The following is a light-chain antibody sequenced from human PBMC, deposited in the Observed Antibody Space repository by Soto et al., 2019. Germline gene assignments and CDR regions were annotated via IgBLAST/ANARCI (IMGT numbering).Light chain of an antibody. CDR3: QSYDSSLSAVV. V-gene: IGLV1-40*01. Sequence: QSVLTQPPSVSGAPGQRVTISCTGSSSNIGAGYDVHWYQQLPGTAPKLLIYGNSNRPSGVPDRFSGSKSGTSASLAITGLQAEDGADYYCQSYDSSLSAVVFGGGTKLT. CDR1: SSNIGAGYD. J-gene: IGLJ2*01. CDR2: GNS.